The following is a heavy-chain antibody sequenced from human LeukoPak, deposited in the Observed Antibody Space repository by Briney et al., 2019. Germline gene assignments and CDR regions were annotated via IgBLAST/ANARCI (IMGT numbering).Heavy chain of an antibody. CDR1: GFTFSSYN. CDR3: ARDAGWFRFDY. J-gene: IGHJ4*02. D-gene: IGHD2-15*01. Sequence: GGSLRLSCAASGFTFSSYNMNWVRQAPGKGLEWVSSISSSSRYIHYADSVRGRFTISRDNAKNSLYLQMNSLRAEDTAVYYCARDAGWFRFDYWGQGTLVTVSS. V-gene: IGHV3-21*01. CDR2: ISSSSRYI.